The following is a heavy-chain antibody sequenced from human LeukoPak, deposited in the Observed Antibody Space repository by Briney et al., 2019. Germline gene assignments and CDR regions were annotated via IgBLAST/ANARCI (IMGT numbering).Heavy chain of an antibody. CDR1: GGSISSGGYY. CDR2: IYYSGST. D-gene: IGHD3-22*01. CDR3: ARAKLPEYYYDRGYYFDY. V-gene: IGHV4-31*03. J-gene: IGHJ4*02. Sequence: SETLSLTCTVSGGSISSGGYYWSWIRQHPGKGLEWIGYIYYSGSTYYNPSLKSRVTISVDTSKNQFSLKLSSVTAADTAVYYCARAKLPEYYYDRGYYFDYWGQGTLVTVSS.